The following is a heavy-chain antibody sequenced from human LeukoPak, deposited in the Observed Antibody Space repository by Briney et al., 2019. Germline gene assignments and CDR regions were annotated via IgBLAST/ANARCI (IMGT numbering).Heavy chain of an antibody. V-gene: IGHV3-7*01. D-gene: IGHD5-12*01. CDR1: GFTFRSYW. J-gene: IGHJ4*02. CDR3: ARVEYSGWNLEY. CDR2: INQGGSVQ. Sequence: HPGGSLRLSCAASGFTFRSYWMSWVRQAPGRGLEWVANINQGGSVQYYMDSVKGRFTISRDDAKNSLYVQMNSLRDEDTAVYYCARVEYSGWNLEYWGQGTLVTVSS.